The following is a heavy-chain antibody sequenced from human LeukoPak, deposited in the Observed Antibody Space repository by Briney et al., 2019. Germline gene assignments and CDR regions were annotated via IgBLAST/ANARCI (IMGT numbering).Heavy chain of an antibody. CDR2: IDPSGGNT. D-gene: IGHD5-12*01. CDR1: GYIFTNYY. J-gene: IGHJ4*02. CDR3: ARGPRY. V-gene: IGHV1-46*01. Sequence: ASVTVSCTASGYIFTNYYMHWVRQAPGQGLEWMGIIDPSGGNTNYAQKFQGRVTMTRDTSASTVYMELSSLRSEDTAVYYCARGPRYWGQGTLVTVPS.